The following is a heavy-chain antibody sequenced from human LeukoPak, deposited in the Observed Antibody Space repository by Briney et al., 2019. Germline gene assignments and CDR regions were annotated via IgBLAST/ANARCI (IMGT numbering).Heavy chain of an antibody. CDR3: ARSRGYRSGWPFDI. J-gene: IGHJ3*02. V-gene: IGHV3-30-3*01. D-gene: IGHD6-19*01. CDR1: GFTFSSYA. Sequence: GRSLRLSCAASGFTFSSYAMHWVRQAPGKGLEWVAVISYGGSNKYYADSVKGRFTISRDNSKNTLYLQMNSLRAEDTAVYYCARSRGYRSGWPFDIWGQGTMVTVSS. CDR2: ISYGGSNK.